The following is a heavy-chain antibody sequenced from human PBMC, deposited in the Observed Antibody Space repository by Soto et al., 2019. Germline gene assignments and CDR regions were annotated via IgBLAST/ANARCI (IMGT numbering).Heavy chain of an antibody. CDR1: GFTFSSYG. Sequence: GGSLRLSCAASGFTFSSYGMHWVRQAPGKGLEWVAVISYDGSNKYYADSVKGRFTISRDNSKNTLYLQMNSLRAEDTAVYYCARAENSGYDSHLDYWGQGTLVTVSS. V-gene: IGHV3-30*03. D-gene: IGHD5-12*01. CDR3: ARAENSGYDSHLDY. CDR2: ISYDGSNK. J-gene: IGHJ4*02.